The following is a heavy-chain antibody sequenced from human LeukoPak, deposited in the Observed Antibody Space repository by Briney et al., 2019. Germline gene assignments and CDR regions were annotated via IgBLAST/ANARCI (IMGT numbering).Heavy chain of an antibody. Sequence: GGSLRLSCAASGFTLSSYSMNWVRQAPGKGLEWISYISSDSSTTYYADSVKGRFTISRDNAKNSLYLQMTSLRDEDTAVYYCARVATIFDCRGQGTLVTVSS. D-gene: IGHD5-12*01. J-gene: IGHJ4*02. V-gene: IGHV3-48*02. CDR2: ISSDSSTT. CDR3: ARVATIFDC. CDR1: GFTLSSYS.